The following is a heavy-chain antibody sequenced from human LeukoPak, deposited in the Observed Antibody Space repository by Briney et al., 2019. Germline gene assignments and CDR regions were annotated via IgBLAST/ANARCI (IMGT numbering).Heavy chain of an antibody. J-gene: IGHJ4*02. CDR1: GFTFSSYA. Sequence: PGGSLRLSCAASGFTFSSYAMHWVRQAPGKGLEYVSAISSNGGSTYYANSVKGRFTISRDNSKNTLYLQMGSLRAEDMAVYYCASSHSSGWYALSYWGQGTLATVSS. CDR3: ASSHSSGWYALSY. D-gene: IGHD6-19*01. CDR2: ISSNGGST. V-gene: IGHV3-64*01.